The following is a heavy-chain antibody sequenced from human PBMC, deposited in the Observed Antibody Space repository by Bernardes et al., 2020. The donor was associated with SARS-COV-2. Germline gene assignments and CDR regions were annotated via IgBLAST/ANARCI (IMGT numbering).Heavy chain of an antibody. Sequence: SETLSLTCTVSGGSMSSSSHYWGWIRQPPGKGLEWIGNIYYNGNTNYNPSLASRVTISDDTPKRQFSPKLNSVTAADTAVYYCVRHTDFYGSGSLSPLDFWGQGTLVTVSS. J-gene: IGHJ4*02. CDR3: VRHTDFYGSGSLSPLDF. D-gene: IGHD3-10*01. V-gene: IGHV4-39*01. CDR2: IYYNGNT. CDR1: GGSMSSSSHY.